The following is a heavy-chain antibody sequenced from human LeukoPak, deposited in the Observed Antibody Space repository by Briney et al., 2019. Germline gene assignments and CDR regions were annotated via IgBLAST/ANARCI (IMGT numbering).Heavy chain of an antibody. CDR2: ISYDGSNN. CDR3: AKGLFDWQRYYYYYYGMDV. D-gene: IGHD3-9*01. CDR1: GFTFSNYG. Sequence: GGSLRLSCAASGFTFSNYGMHWVRQAPGKGLERVAVISYDGSNNYYADSVNGRFTISRDNSKNTLYLQMNSLRAEDTAVYYCAKGLFDWQRYYYYYYGMDVWGKGTTVTVFS. J-gene: IGHJ6*04. V-gene: IGHV3-30*18.